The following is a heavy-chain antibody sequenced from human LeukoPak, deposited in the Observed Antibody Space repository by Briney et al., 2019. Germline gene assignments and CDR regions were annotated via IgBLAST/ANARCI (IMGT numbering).Heavy chain of an antibody. V-gene: IGHV3-23*01. CDR1: GFTFSSYA. J-gene: IGHJ5*02. CDR3: AKGEYSSGWRSWFDP. CDR2: ISGSGVST. D-gene: IGHD6-19*01. Sequence: PGGSLRLSCAVSGFTFSSYAMSWVRQAPGKGLEWVSSISGSGVSTYYADSVKGRFTVSRDNSKNTLYLQMNSLRAEDTAVYYCAKGEYSSGWRSWFDPWSQGTLVTVSS.